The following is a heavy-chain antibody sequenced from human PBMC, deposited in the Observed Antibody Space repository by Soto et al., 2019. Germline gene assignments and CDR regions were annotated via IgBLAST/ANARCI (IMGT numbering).Heavy chain of an antibody. J-gene: IGHJ5*02. CDR2: INAGNGNT. CDR3: ARDLSQQLVTFDP. D-gene: IGHD6-13*01. Sequence: ASVKFACKASGYTFTSYALHSVRQAPGQRLEWMGWINAGNGNTKYSQKFQGRVTITRDTSASTAYMELSSLRSEDTAVYYCARDLSQQLVTFDPWGQGTLVTV. CDR1: GYTFTSYA. V-gene: IGHV1-3*01.